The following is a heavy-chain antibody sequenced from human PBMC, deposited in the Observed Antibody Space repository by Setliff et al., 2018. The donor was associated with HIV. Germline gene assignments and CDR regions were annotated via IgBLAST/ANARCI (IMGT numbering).Heavy chain of an antibody. D-gene: IGHD3-10*01. J-gene: IGHJ4*02. CDR3: ARGSESLTYFDN. CDR1: GFSLTTSGVG. Sequence: SGPTLVNPTQTLTLTCTFSGFSLTTSGVGVGWIRQPPGKALEWLAVIHWDDAKYYSTSLKTRLTISKDTSKNQVVLTVTNMDPVDTATYYCARGSESLTYFDNLGPGTLVTVSS. V-gene: IGHV2-70*01. CDR2: IHWDDAK.